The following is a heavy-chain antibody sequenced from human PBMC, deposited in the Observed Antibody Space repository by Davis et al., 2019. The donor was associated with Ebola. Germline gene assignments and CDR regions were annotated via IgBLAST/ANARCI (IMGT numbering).Heavy chain of an antibody. V-gene: IGHV1-69*06. Sequence: SVQVSCKASAGTFSSYAISWVRQAPGPGLEWMGGIIPIFGTANYAQKFQGRVTITADKSTSTAYMELSSLRSEDTAVYYCARDRRVAVAGRSYYYGMDVWGQGTTVTVSS. CDR3: ARDRRVAVAGRSYYYGMDV. D-gene: IGHD6-19*01. CDR2: IIPIFGTA. J-gene: IGHJ6*02. CDR1: AGTFSSYA.